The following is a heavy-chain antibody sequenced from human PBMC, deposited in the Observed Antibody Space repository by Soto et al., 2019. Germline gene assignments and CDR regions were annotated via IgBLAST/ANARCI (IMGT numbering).Heavy chain of an antibody. V-gene: IGHV4-34*01. D-gene: IGHD3-3*01. CDR1: GGSFSGYY. Sequence: TSETLSLTCAVYGGSFSGYYWSWIRQPPGKGLEWIGEINHSGSTNYNPSLKSRVTISVDTSKNQFSLKLSSVTAADTAVYYCARGTIFGVVTALNWFDPWGQGTLVTVSS. J-gene: IGHJ5*02. CDR3: ARGTIFGVVTALNWFDP. CDR2: INHSGST.